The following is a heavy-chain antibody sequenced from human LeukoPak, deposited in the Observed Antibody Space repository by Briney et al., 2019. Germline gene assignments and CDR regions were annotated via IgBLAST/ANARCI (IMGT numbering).Heavy chain of an antibody. CDR1: GGSISIYY. J-gene: IGHJ6*02. CDR3: ARVRREIFGVVDV. D-gene: IGHD3-3*01. V-gene: IGHV4-59*01. Sequence: SETLSLTCTVSGGSISIYYWSWIRQPPGKGLEWIGYIYYSGSTNYNPSLKSRVTISVDTSKNQFSLKLSSVTAADTAVYYCARVRREIFGVVDVWGQGTTVTVSS. CDR2: IYYSGST.